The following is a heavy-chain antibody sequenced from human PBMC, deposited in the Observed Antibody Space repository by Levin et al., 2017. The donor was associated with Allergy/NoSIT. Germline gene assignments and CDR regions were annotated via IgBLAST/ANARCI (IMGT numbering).Heavy chain of an antibody. CDR3: ARDHIVVVPAAIGYYDYYMDV. J-gene: IGHJ6*03. CDR2: INPSGGST. CDR1: GYTFTSYY. D-gene: IGHD2-2*02. V-gene: IGHV1-46*01. Sequence: GESLKISCKASGYTFTSYYMHWVRQAPGQGLEWMGIINPSGGSTSYAQKFQGRVTMTRDTSTSTVYMELSSLRSEDTAVYYCARDHIVVVPAAIGYYDYYMDVWGKGTTVTVSS.